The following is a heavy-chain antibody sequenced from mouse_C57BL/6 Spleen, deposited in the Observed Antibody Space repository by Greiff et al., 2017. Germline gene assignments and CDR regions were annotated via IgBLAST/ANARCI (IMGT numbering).Heavy chain of an antibody. Sequence: EVNLVESGGGLVKPGGSLKLSCAASGFTFSSYAMSWVRQTPEKRLEWVATISDGGSYTYYPDNVKGRFTISRDNAKNNLYLQMSHLKSEDTAMYYCARDRGLSSFDYWGQGTTLTVSS. CDR3: ARDRGLSSFDY. CDR2: ISDGGSYT. D-gene: IGHD2-2*01. V-gene: IGHV5-4*01. J-gene: IGHJ2*01. CDR1: GFTFSSYA.